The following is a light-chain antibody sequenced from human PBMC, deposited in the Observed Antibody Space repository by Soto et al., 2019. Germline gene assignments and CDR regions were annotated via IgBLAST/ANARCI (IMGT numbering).Light chain of an antibody. Sequence: IVMKQSPATLSVSQGERATLSCRASQTLINKLACFQQEPGQAPRLLIYDASTRATGVPARFSGSGSGTEFTLTISSLQSEDFAVYYCQQYNDWQWTFGQGTKVDIK. CDR1: QTLINK. V-gene: IGKV3-15*01. J-gene: IGKJ1*01. CDR2: DAS. CDR3: QQYNDWQWT.